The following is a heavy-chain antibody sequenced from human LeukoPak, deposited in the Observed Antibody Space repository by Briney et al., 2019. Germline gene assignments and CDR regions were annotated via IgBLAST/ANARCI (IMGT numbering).Heavy chain of an antibody. CDR1: GYTFTGYY. J-gene: IGHJ5*02. D-gene: IGHD3-22*01. CDR2: INPKRGGP. V-gene: IGHV1-2*02. Sequence: GSLKVSCKASGYTFTGYYMHWVRPAPGQGLEWMGCINPKRGGPYTAQKFQGRFTLTRETPISTAYMELSSLRSDDTAVYYCARSSWFSESWAYDRWGQGTLDTLS. CDR3: ARSSWFSESWAYDR.